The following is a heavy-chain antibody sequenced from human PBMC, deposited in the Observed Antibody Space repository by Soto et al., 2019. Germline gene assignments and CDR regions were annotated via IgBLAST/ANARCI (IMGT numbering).Heavy chain of an antibody. CDR3: ARGRYDSRGYYSDY. D-gene: IGHD3-22*01. J-gene: IGHJ4*02. CDR1: GFTFSSYA. CDR2: ISYDGSNK. Sequence: QVQLVESGGGVVQPGRSLRLSCAASGFTFSSYAMHWVRQAPGKGLEWVAVISYDGSNKYYADSVKGRFTISRDNSKNTLYLQMNSLRAEDTAVYYCARGRYDSRGYYSDYWGQGTLVTVSS. V-gene: IGHV3-30-3*01.